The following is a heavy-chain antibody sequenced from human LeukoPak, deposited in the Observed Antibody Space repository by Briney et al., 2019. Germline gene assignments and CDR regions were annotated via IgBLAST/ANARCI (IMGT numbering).Heavy chain of an antibody. V-gene: IGHV3-7*03. CDR2: IKEDGSET. D-gene: IGHD3-9*01. CDR1: EFSISNYW. Sequence: PGGSLILSCAVLEFSISNYWMSWVRQAPGKGLQRVANIKEDGSETKYVDSVKGRFTISRDNGNNLLYLQMNSLRVEDTAVYYCASPRYFEVFDWWGQGTLVTVSS. J-gene: IGHJ4*02. CDR3: ASPRYFEVFDW.